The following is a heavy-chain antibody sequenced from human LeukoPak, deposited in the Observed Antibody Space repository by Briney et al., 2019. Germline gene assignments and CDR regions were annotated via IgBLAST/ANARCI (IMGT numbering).Heavy chain of an antibody. CDR2: ISSSSSYI. CDR3: ARDHSSGSADDFDY. Sequence: GGSLRLSCAASGFTFSSYSMNSVRQAPGKGLEWVSSISSSSSYIYYAASVKGRFTISRDNAKNSLYLQMNSLRAEDTAVYYCARDHSSGSADDFDYWGQGTLVTVSS. V-gene: IGHV3-21*01. D-gene: IGHD6-19*01. CDR1: GFTFSSYS. J-gene: IGHJ4*02.